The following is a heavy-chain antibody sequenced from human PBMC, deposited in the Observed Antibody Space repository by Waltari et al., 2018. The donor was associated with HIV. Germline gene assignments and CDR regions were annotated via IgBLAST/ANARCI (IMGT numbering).Heavy chain of an antibody. V-gene: IGHV4-61*02. Sequence: QVQLQESGPGLVKPSQTLSLTCTVSGGSISSGSYFWGWIRQPAGKGLEWIGRIYSNGHPRSSPYRKGRVAIPVDTSKDQVSSRLGSVTAGDTAVYDCARARQTIFGGVRSWFDSWGQGTLVTVSS. CDR2: IYSNGHP. J-gene: IGHJ5*01. CDR3: ARARQTIFGGVRSWFDS. D-gene: IGHD3-3*01. CDR1: GGSISSGSYF.